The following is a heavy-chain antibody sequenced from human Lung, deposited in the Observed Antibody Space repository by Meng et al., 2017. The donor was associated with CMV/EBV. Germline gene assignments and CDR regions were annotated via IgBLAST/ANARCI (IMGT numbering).Heavy chain of an antibody. Sequence: ETLSLTCAASGFTFSSYSMNWVRQAPGKGLEWVSSISSSSSYIYYADSVKGRFTISRDNAKNSLYLQMNSLRAEDTAVYYCAKDPPDWKYPRSYAFDIWGQGTXVTVSS. D-gene: IGHD1-7*01. CDR1: GFTFSSYS. J-gene: IGHJ3*02. V-gene: IGHV3-21*01. CDR2: ISSSSSYI. CDR3: AKDPPDWKYPRSYAFDI.